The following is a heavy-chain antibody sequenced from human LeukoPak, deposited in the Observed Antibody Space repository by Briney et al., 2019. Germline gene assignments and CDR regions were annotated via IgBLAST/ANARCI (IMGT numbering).Heavy chain of an antibody. CDR1: GGSISGSSYY. V-gene: IGHV4-39*01. CDR2: IYYSGST. J-gene: IGHJ4*02. Sequence: SDTLSLTCTVSGGSISGSSYYWGWIRQPPGKGLEWIGSIYYSGSTYYKPSLKSRVTISVDTSKNQFSLKLSSVTAADTAVYYCARPPGFSTSFWDWGQGTLVTVS. CDR3: ARPPGFSTSFWD. D-gene: IGHD2-2*01.